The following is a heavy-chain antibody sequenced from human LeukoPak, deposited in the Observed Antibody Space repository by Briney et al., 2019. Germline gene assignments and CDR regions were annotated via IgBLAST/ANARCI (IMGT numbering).Heavy chain of an antibody. D-gene: IGHD4-17*01. Sequence: GGSLRLSCAASGFTFSSYSMNWVRQAPGKGLEWVSSISSSSSYIYYADSVKGRFTISRDNAKNSLYLQMNSLRAEDTALYYCARETTVTTGVAFDIWGQGTMVTVSS. CDR1: GFTFSSYS. CDR3: ARETTVTTGVAFDI. CDR2: ISSSSSYI. V-gene: IGHV3-21*04. J-gene: IGHJ3*02.